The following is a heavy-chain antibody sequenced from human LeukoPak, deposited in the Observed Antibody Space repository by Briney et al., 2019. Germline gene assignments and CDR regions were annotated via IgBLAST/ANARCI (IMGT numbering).Heavy chain of an antibody. J-gene: IGHJ1*01. CDR3: ASVSSSSGYYRAEYFQH. CDR2: IIPIFGTA. V-gene: IGHV1-69*13. D-gene: IGHD3-22*01. CDR1: GGTFSSYA. Sequence: ASVMVSCKASGGTFSSYAISWVRQAPGQGLEWMGGIIPIFGTANYAQKFQGRVTITADESTSTAYMELSSLRSEDTAVYYCASVSSSSGYYRAEYFQHWGQGTLVTVSS.